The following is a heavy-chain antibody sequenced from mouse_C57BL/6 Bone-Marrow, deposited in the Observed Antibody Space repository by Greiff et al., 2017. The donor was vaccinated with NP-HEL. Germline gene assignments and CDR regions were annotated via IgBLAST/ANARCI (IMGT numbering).Heavy chain of an antibody. CDR2: INPSSGYT. CDR1: GYTFTSYW. J-gene: IGHJ2*01. CDR3: ARGATITTEGFDY. Sequence: QVQLKESGAELAKPGASVKLSCKASGYTFTSYWMHWVKQRPGQGLEWIGYINPSSGYTKYNQKFKDKATLTADKSSSTAYMQLSSLTYEDSAVYYCARGATITTEGFDYWGQGTTLTVSS. D-gene: IGHD1-1*01. V-gene: IGHV1-7*01.